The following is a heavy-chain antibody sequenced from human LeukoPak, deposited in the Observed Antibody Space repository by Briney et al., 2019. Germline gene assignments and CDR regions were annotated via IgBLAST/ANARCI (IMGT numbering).Heavy chain of an antibody. CDR3: AKDKKMVPTIPDY. CDR2: ISSSGSTI. J-gene: IGHJ4*02. Sequence: GGSLRLSCAASGFTFSDYYMSWIRQAPGKGLEWVSYISSSGSTIYYADSVKGRFTISRDNSKNTLYLQMNSLRAEDTAVYYCAKDKKMVPTIPDYWGQGTLVTVSS. CDR1: GFTFSDYY. V-gene: IGHV3-11*01. D-gene: IGHD3-10*01.